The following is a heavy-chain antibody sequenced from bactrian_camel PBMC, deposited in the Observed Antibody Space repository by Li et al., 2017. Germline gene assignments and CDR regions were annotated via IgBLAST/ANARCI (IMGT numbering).Heavy chain of an antibody. CDR2: MDSDGAI. CDR3: AVGRSGYGCAWYWSRDFPS. D-gene: IGHD6*01. CDR1: AETFNGNC. Sequence: QVQLVESGGDSVQAGGSLRLSCATNAETFNGNCMGWFRQTPGKEREGVARMDSDGAINYANSVKGRFTVSQDNAKNTLYLQMASLKPEDTAMYYCAVGRSGYGCAWYWSRDFPSWGKGTQVTVS. V-gene: IGHV3S1*01. J-gene: IGHJ4*01.